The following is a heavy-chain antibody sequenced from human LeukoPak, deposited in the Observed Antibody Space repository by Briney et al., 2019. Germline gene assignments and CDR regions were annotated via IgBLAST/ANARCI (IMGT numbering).Heavy chain of an antibody. D-gene: IGHD6-19*01. CDR3: ARVNSSGWYEGFDY. Sequence: GGSLRLSCAASGFTFSSYSMNWVRQAPGKGLEWVSSISSSSSYIYYADSVKGRSTISRDNAKNSLYLQMNSLRAEDTAVYYCARVNSSGWYEGFDYWGQGTLVTVSS. J-gene: IGHJ4*02. V-gene: IGHV3-21*01. CDR2: ISSSSSYI. CDR1: GFTFSSYS.